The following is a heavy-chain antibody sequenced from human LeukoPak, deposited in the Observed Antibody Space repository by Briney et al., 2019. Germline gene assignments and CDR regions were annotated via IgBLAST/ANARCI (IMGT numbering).Heavy chain of an antibody. CDR1: AYTFTNYD. J-gene: IGHJ4*02. CDR3: ARDGDYYGSGNFDY. D-gene: IGHD3-10*01. Sequence: ASVKVSCKTSAYTFTNYDINWVRQATGQGLEWMGWMNPNSGNTGYAQKFQGRVTITRDTSISTAYMELSSLRSEDTAVYYCARDGDYYGSGNFDYWGQGTLVTVSS. V-gene: IGHV1-8*03. CDR2: MNPNSGNT.